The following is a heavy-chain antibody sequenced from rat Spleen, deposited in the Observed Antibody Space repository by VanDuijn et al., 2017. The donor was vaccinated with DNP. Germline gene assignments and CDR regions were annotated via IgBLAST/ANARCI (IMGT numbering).Heavy chain of an antibody. J-gene: IGHJ4*01. CDR1: GYSITSNY. D-gene: IGHD4-3*01. CDR2: ISYSGST. CDR3: ARHSNYYVMDA. V-gene: IGHV3-1*01. Sequence: EVQLQESGPGLVKPSQSLSLTCSVTGYSITSNYWGWIRKFPGNKMEWMGYISYSGSTSYNPSLKSRISITRDTSKNQFFLQLNSVTTEETATYYCARHSNYYVMDAWGQGASVTVSS.